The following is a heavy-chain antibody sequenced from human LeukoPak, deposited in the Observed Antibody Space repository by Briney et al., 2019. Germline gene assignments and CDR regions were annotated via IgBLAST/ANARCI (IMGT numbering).Heavy chain of an antibody. CDR2: ISGSGGST. V-gene: IGHV3-23*01. Sequence: PGGSLRLPCAASGFTFSSYAMSGARQAPGKAREGVSDISGSGGSTYYADSVKGRLTISRDNSKNTLYLQMNSLRAEDTAVYYCANPYNWNSPFSYWGQGTLVTVSS. D-gene: IGHD1-7*01. CDR1: GFTFSSYA. CDR3: ANPYNWNSPFSY. J-gene: IGHJ4*02.